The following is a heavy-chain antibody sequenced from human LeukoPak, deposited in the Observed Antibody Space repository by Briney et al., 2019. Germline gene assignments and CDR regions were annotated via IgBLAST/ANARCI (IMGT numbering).Heavy chain of an antibody. D-gene: IGHD3-22*01. Sequence: ASVKVSCKASGYTLTSYYMHWVRQAPGQGLEWMGIINPSGGSTSYAQKFQGRVTMTRDTSTSTVYMELSSLRSENTAVYYCARGYTYYYDSSGYYSWFDPWGQGTLVTVSS. CDR2: INPSGGST. V-gene: IGHV1-46*03. CDR3: ARGYTYYYDSSGYYSWFDP. J-gene: IGHJ5*02. CDR1: GYTLTSYY.